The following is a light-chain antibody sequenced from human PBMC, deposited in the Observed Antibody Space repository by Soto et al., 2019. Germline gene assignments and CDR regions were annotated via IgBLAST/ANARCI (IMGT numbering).Light chain of an antibody. CDR1: SSDVGGYNY. CDR3: SSYAASNNFYFV. CDR2: EVT. J-gene: IGLJ3*02. Sequence: QSALTQPPSASGSPGQSVTISCTGTSSDVGGYNYVSWYQQYPGRAPKLMIYEVTKRPSGVPDRFSGSKSGNPASLTVSGLQAEDEADYYCSSYAASNNFYFVFGGGTKVTVL. V-gene: IGLV2-8*01.